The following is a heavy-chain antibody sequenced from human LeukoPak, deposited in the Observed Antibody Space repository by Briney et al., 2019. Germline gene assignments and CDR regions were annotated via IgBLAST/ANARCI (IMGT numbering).Heavy chain of an antibody. Sequence: GGSLRLSCAASGFTFSSHWMHWVSQAPGKGLVWVSRINSDGSSISYADSVKGRFTISRDNAKNTLYLQLNSLRAEDTAVYYCAKGTSSSCYSAPNYWGQGTLVTVSS. J-gene: IGHJ4*02. V-gene: IGHV3-74*01. CDR3: AKGTSSSCYSAPNY. D-gene: IGHD2-15*01. CDR2: INSDGSSI. CDR1: GFTFSSHW.